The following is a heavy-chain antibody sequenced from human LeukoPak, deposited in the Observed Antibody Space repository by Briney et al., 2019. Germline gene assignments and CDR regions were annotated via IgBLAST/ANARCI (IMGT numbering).Heavy chain of an antibody. D-gene: IGHD6-13*01. CDR2: ISSGGSTI. V-gene: IGHV3-11*01. Sequence: GGSLRLSCAVSGFTFSDYYMSWIRQAPGKGLEWVSYISSGGSTISHADSVKGRFTISRDNAENSLYLQMNSLRAEDTAVYYCARRAAAGRCFDHWGQGTLVTVSS. CDR1: GFTFSDYY. J-gene: IGHJ4*02. CDR3: ARRAAAGRCFDH.